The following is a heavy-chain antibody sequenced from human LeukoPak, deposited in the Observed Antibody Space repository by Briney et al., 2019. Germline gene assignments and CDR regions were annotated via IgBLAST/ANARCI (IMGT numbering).Heavy chain of an antibody. Sequence: SETLSLTCTVSGGSISSYYWSWIRQPPGKGLEWIGYIYYSGSTNYNPSLKSRVTISVDTSKNQFSLKLSSVTAADTAVYYCARHESGAPYYYGMDVWGQGTTVTVSS. CDR2: IYYSGST. CDR3: ARHESGAPYYYGMDV. J-gene: IGHJ6*02. D-gene: IGHD7-27*01. V-gene: IGHV4-59*08. CDR1: GGSISSYY.